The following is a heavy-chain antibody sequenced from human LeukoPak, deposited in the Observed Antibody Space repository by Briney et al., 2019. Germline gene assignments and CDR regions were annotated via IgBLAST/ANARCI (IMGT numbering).Heavy chain of an antibody. J-gene: IGHJ3*02. Sequence: GDSLKISCKGSGYSLTIYWIGWVRQMPGKGLEWMGIIYPGDSDTTYSPSFQGQVTISADKSISTAYLQWSSLKASDTAIYYCARGAVAGVIDAFDIWGQGTVVTVSS. CDR2: IYPGDSDT. D-gene: IGHD6-19*01. CDR1: GYSLTIYW. V-gene: IGHV5-51*01. CDR3: ARGAVAGVIDAFDI.